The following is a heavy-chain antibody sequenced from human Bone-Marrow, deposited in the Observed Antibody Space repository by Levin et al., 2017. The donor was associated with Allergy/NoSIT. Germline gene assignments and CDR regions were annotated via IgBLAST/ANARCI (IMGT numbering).Heavy chain of an antibody. Sequence: GESLKISCVGFGFPFSSFWMSWVRQAPGKGLEWVANINQDGSERHYMDSVKGRFIISRDNAQNLVFLQLNNLRDEDTALYYCARLRGANTWGQGTMVTVSS. J-gene: IGHJ4*02. V-gene: IGHV3-7*01. CDR1: GFPFSSFW. CDR2: INQDGSER. CDR3: ARLRGANT. D-gene: IGHD3-16*01.